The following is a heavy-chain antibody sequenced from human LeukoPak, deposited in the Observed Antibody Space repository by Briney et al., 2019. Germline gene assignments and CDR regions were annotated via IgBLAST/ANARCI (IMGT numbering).Heavy chain of an antibody. D-gene: IGHD3-22*01. CDR1: GFTFSNYP. CDR3: ARATWGQGSGYYFDY. V-gene: IGHV3-30*01. Sequence: GGSLRLSCAASGFTFSNYPMHWVRQAPGKGLEWVAVIANDGRDKKYADSAKGRFTISRDNSKNTLYLQMNSLRTEDTAVYYCARATWGQGSGYYFDYWGQGTLVTVSS. CDR2: IANDGRDK. J-gene: IGHJ4*02.